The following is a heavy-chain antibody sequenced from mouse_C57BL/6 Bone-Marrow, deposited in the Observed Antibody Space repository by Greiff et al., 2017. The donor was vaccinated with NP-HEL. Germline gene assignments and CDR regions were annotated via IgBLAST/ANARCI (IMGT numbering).Heavy chain of an antibody. D-gene: IGHD1-1*01. J-gene: IGHJ1*03. Sequence: VQLQQSGPELVKPGASVKISCKASGYAFSSSWMNWVKQRPGKGLEWIGRIYPGDGDTNYNGKFKGKAALTADKSSSTAYMQLSSLTSEDSAVYFCAIYYGSSYDWYFDVWGTGTTVTVSS. CDR1: GYAFSSSW. CDR3: AIYYGSSYDWYFDV. CDR2: IYPGDGDT. V-gene: IGHV1-82*01.